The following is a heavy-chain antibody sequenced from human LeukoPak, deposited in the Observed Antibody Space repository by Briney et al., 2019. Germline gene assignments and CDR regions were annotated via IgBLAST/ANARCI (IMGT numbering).Heavy chain of an antibody. Sequence: GASVKVSCKASGYTFTGYYMHWVRQAPGQGLEWMGWISAYNGNTNYAQKLQGRVTMTTDTSTSTAYMELRSLRSDDTAVYYCARAGFGLVVYWGQGTLVTVSS. CDR2: ISAYNGNT. D-gene: IGHD2-15*01. CDR1: GYTFTGYY. J-gene: IGHJ4*02. CDR3: ARAGFGLVVY. V-gene: IGHV1-18*04.